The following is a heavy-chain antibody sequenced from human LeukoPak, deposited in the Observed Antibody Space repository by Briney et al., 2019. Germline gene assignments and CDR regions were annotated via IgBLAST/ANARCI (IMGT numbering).Heavy chain of an antibody. V-gene: IGHV3-21*01. CDR1: GFTFSSYS. Sequence: GGSLRLSCAASGFTFSSYSTNWVRQAPGKGLEWVSSISNSNTYIYYADSLKGRFTISRDNAKNSLYLQMNSLRAEDTAVYYCARGSSSWYGAPNWFDPWGQGTLVTVSS. D-gene: IGHD6-13*01. CDR3: ARGSSSWYGAPNWFDP. CDR2: ISNSNTYI. J-gene: IGHJ5*02.